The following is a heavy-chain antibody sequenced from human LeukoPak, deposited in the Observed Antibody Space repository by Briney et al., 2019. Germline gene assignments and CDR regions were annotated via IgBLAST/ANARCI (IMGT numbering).Heavy chain of an antibody. Sequence: GGSLRLSCSASGLTVTNAWTNWVRQAPGEGLDWVGRIASKTDGGATDYAAPVKGRFTISRDDSKNTLNLQMNSLKTEDTAVYYCTTGIRGDWGRGTLVTVSS. CDR3: TTGIRGD. V-gene: IGHV3-15*07. CDR2: IASKTDGGAT. D-gene: IGHD3-10*01. J-gene: IGHJ4*02. CDR1: GLTVTNAW.